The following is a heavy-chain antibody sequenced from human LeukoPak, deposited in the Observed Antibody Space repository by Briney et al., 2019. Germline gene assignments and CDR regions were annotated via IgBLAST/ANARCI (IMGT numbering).Heavy chain of an antibody. Sequence: PGGSLRLSCAASGFTFSSYSMNWVRQAPGKGLEWVSSISSSSSYIYYADSVKGRFTISRDNAKNSLYLQVNSLRAEDTAVYYCASGYSSGSDAFDIWGQGTMVTVSS. J-gene: IGHJ3*02. D-gene: IGHD6-19*01. CDR2: ISSSSSYI. CDR1: GFTFSSYS. CDR3: ASGYSSGSDAFDI. V-gene: IGHV3-21*01.